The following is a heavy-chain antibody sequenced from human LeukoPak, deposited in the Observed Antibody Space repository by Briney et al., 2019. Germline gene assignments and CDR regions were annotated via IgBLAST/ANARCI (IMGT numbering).Heavy chain of an antibody. CDR2: IYYSGST. J-gene: IGHJ3*02. Sequence: PSQTLSLTCTVSGGSISSGGYYWSWIRQHPGKGLEWIGYIYYSGSTCYNPSLKSRVTISVDTSKNQFSLKLSSVTAADTAVYYCARQPPDYYDSSGYSHGGRQANDAFDIWGQGTMVTVSS. CDR3: ARQPPDYYDSSGYSHGGRQANDAFDI. D-gene: IGHD3-22*01. CDR1: GGSISSGGYY. V-gene: IGHV4-31*03.